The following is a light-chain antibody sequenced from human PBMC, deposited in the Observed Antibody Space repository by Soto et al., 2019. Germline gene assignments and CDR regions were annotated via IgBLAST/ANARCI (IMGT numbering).Light chain of an antibody. J-gene: IGKJ4*01. CDR1: QSVSSSY. CDR3: QQYGSSPPELT. V-gene: IGKV3-20*01. CDR2: GAS. Sequence: EIVLTQSPGTLSLSPGERATLSCRASQSVSSSYLAWYQQKPGQAPRLLIYGASSRATGIPHRFSGSGSGTDFTLTISRLEPEDFAVYYCQQYGSSPPELTFGGGTKVEIK.